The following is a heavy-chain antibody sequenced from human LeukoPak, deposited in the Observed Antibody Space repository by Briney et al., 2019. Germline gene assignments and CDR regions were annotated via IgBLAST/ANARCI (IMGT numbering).Heavy chain of an antibody. CDR3: ARLFPTFPDY. J-gene: IGHJ4*02. CDR1: GGSISSSSYY. CDR2: IYYSGST. D-gene: IGHD2/OR15-2a*01. Sequence: SETLSLTCTVSGGSISSSSYYWGWIRQPPGKGLEWIGSIYYSGSTYYNPSLKSRVTISVDTSKNQFSLKLSSVTAADTPVYYCARLFPTFPDYWGQGTLVTVSS. V-gene: IGHV4-39*01.